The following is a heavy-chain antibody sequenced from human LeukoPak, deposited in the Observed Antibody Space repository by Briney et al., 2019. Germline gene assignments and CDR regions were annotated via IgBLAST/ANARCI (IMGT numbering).Heavy chain of an antibody. CDR1: GYTFTGYY. CDR3: AREYPGIAAAGISYNWFDP. Sequence: ASVKVSCKASGYTFTGYYMHWVRQAPGQGLEWMEWINPNSGGTNYAQKFQGRVTMTRDTSISTAYMELSRLRSDDTAVYYCAREYPGIAAAGISYNWFDPWGQGTLVTVSS. CDR2: INPNSGGT. D-gene: IGHD6-13*01. J-gene: IGHJ5*02. V-gene: IGHV1-2*02.